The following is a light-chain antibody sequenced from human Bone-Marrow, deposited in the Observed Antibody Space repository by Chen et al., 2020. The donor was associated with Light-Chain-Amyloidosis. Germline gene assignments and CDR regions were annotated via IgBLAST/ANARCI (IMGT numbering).Light chain of an antibody. Sequence: SYVLTHPSSLSFAPGQTATIACGGNNLGSTSVHWYQHTPGQAPLLVVYADSDRPSGIPERLSGSNSGNTATLTISRVEAGDEADYYCQVWDRSSDRPVFGGGTKLTVL. CDR2: ADS. V-gene: IGLV3-21*02. CDR3: QVWDRSSDRPV. J-gene: IGLJ3*02. CDR1: NLGSTS.